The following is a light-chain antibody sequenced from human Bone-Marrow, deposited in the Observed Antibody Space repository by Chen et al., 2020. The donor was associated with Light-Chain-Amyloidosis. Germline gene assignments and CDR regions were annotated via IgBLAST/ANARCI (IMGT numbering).Light chain of an antibody. CDR1: NIGSTS. CDR3: QVWDRSSDRPV. V-gene: IGLV3-21*02. J-gene: IGLJ3*02. Sequence: SYVLTQPSSVSVAPGQTATIACGGNNIGSTSVHWYQQTPGQAPLLFVYDDSDRPSGIPQRLSGSNSGNTATLTIGRVGAGDEADYYCQVWDRSSDRPVFGGGTKLTVL. CDR2: DDS.